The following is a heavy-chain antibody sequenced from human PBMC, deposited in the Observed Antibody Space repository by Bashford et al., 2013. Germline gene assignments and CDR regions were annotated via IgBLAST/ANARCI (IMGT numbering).Heavy chain of an antibody. Sequence: SETLSLTCTVSGGSISSYYWSWIRQPPGKGLEWIGYIYYSGSTNYNPSLKSRVTISVDTSKNQFSLKLSSVTAADTAVYYCARVSDSGSYYPVLDYWGQGTLVTVSS. J-gene: IGHJ4*02. CDR2: IYYSGST. CDR3: ARVSDSGSYYPVLDY. V-gene: IGHV4-59*01. CDR1: GGSISSYY. D-gene: IGHD1-26*01.